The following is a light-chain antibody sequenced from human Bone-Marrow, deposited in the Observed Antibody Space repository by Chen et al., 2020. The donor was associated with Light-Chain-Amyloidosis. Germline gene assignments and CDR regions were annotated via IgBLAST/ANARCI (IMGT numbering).Light chain of an antibody. J-gene: IGKJ1*01. CDR1: QSVGSTY. V-gene: IGKV3-20*01. CDR2: SAS. CDR3: QQYDSFPWT. Sequence: EIVLTQSPGTLSLSPGERATLSCRASQSVGSTYLAWYQQKPGQAPRVLIYSASSRATDIPDRFRGSGSGTDFTLTINRLEPEDFAMYFCQQYDSFPWTFGQGTNVEIK.